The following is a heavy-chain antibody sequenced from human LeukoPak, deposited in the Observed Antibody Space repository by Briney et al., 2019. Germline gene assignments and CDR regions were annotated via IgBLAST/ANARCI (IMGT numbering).Heavy chain of an antibody. V-gene: IGHV5-51*01. CDR1: GYSFTSYW. CDR2: IYPGDSDT. J-gene: IGHJ4*02. D-gene: IGHD1-26*01. Sequence: GEALKISCKGFGYSFTSYWIGWVRQIPGKGLEWVGMIYPGDSDTRYSPSLQGQLTISADKSISTAYLQWSSLKASDTAMYYCARLEGGLLEDWGQGTLVTVSS. CDR3: ARLEGGLLED.